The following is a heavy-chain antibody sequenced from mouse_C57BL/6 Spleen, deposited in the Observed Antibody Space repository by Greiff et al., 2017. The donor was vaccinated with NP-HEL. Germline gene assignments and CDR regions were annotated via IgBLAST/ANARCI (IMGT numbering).Heavy chain of an antibody. D-gene: IGHD2-5*01. Sequence: VQLVESGAELARPGASVKLSCKASGYTFTSYGISWVKQRTGQGLEWIGEIYPRSGNTYYNEKFKGKATLTADKSSSTAYMELRSLTSEDSAVYFCARDYSNSYWYFDVWGTGTTVTVSS. CDR2: IYPRSGNT. V-gene: IGHV1-81*01. CDR3: ARDYSNSYWYFDV. CDR1: GYTFTSYG. J-gene: IGHJ1*03.